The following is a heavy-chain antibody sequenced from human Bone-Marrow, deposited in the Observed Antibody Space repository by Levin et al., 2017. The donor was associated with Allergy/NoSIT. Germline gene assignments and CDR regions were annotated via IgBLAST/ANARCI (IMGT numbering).Heavy chain of an antibody. J-gene: IGHJ6*02. D-gene: IGHD2-21*02. CDR2: IIPILGIA. CDR3: ARARGIVVVTDYGMDV. CDR1: GGTFSSYA. V-gene: IGHV1-69*04. Sequence: SVKVSCKASGGTFSSYAISWVRQAPGQGLEWMGRIIPILGIANYAQKFQGRVTITADKSTSTAYMELSSLRSEDTAVYYCARARGIVVVTDYGMDVWGQGTTVTVSS.